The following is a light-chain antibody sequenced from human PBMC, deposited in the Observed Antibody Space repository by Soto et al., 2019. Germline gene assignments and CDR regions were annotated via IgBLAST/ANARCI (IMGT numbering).Light chain of an antibody. CDR1: QGINNY. CDR2: DAS. J-gene: IGKJ1*01. Sequence: DIQMTQSPSSLSASVGDRVTITCQASQGINNYLNWYQQKPGKAPKLLIYDASNLEAGVPSRFSGSGSGAEFTFSISSLEPEDVGTYYCQQYNSYSRTFGQGTKVEIK. V-gene: IGKV1-33*01. CDR3: QQYNSYSRT.